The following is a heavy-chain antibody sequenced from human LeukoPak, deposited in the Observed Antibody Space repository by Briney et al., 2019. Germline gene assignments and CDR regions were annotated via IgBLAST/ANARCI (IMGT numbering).Heavy chain of an antibody. CDR2: INPSGATT. CDR3: ARPTSIIPASNVYYYYYAMDV. Sequence: EASVKVSCKASGYTFTNYYMHWVRQAPGQGLEWMGIINPSGATTTYAHKFQDRVTMTRDTSTSTVYMEVSSLRPEDTAVYYCARPTSIIPASNVYYYYYAMDVWGQGTTVTVSS. CDR1: GYTFTNYY. V-gene: IGHV1-46*01. J-gene: IGHJ6*02. D-gene: IGHD2-2*01.